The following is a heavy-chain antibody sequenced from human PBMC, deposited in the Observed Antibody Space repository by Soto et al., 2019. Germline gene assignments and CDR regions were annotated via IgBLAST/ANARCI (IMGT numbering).Heavy chain of an antibody. CDR3: ARSSPLSRSYFDH. J-gene: IGHJ4*02. CDR1: GFTFSSYW. V-gene: IGHV3-7*03. CDR2: INQDGSEK. Sequence: EVQLVDSGGGLVQPGGSLRLSCVGSGFTFSSYWMSWVRQAPGKGLEWVANINQDGSEKYSVDSAKGRFTISRDNAKNSLFLQMNSLRPEDTAVYYCARSSPLSRSYFDHWGQGTLVSVSS.